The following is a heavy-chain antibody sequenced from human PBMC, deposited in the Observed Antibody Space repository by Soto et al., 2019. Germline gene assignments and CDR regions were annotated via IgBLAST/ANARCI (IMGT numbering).Heavy chain of an antibody. CDR1: GGSISSGGYY. CDR3: AREYSSSCWFDS. V-gene: IGHV4-31*03. D-gene: IGHD6-6*01. Sequence: QAQLQESGPGLVKPSQTLSLTCTVSGGSISSGGYYWSWIRQHPGKGLEWIGYIYYNGSTYYNPSLKSRVAISGDTSKNQFSLKLSSVTAADTAVYFCAREYSSSCWFDSWGQGTRVTVSS. CDR2: IYYNGST. J-gene: IGHJ5*01.